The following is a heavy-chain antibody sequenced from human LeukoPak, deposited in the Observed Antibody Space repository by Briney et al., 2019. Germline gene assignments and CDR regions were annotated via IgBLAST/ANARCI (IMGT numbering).Heavy chain of an antibody. Sequence: GESLKISCAASGFTFSSYGMHWVRQAPGKGLEWVAVIWYDGSNKYYADSVKGRFTISRDNSKNTLYLQMNSLRAEDTAVYYCAKDYGDYYPEAFDIWGQGTMVTVSS. J-gene: IGHJ3*02. CDR2: IWYDGSNK. CDR1: GFTFSSYG. CDR3: AKDYGDYYPEAFDI. D-gene: IGHD4-17*01. V-gene: IGHV3-33*06.